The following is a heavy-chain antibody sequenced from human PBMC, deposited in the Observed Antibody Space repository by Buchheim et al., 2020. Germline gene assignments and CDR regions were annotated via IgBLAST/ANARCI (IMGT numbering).Heavy chain of an antibody. Sequence: QVQLQQWGAGLLKPSETLSLTCAVYGGSFSGYYWSWIRQPPGKGLEWIGEINHSGSTNYNPSLKSRVTISVNTSKNQFSLKLSSVTAADTAVYYCARVMRRSRGMDVWGQGTT. CDR1: GGSFSGYY. CDR2: INHSGST. J-gene: IGHJ6*02. V-gene: IGHV4-34*01. D-gene: IGHD2-2*01. CDR3: ARVMRRSRGMDV.